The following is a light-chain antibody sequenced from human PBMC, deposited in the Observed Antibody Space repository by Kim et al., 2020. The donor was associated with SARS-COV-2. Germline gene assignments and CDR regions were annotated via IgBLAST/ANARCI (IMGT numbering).Light chain of an antibody. Sequence: TVAIHCTRSSRSIANTYVQWYQQRPGSSPTTVIYEDNQRPSGVPDRFSGSIDRASNSASLTISGLKTEDEADYYCQSYDSNNQGVFGGGTQLTVL. CDR1: SRSIANTY. J-gene: IGLJ3*02. CDR2: EDN. V-gene: IGLV6-57*01. CDR3: QSYDSNNQGV.